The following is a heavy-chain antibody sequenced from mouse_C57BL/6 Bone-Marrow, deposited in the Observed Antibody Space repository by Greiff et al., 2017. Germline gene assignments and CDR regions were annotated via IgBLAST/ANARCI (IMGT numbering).Heavy chain of an antibody. D-gene: IGHD2-3*01. CDR3: ANGAIYDGYEGYFDY. Sequence: QVQLQQSGPGLVQPSQSLSITCTVSGFSLTGYGVHWVRQSPGKGLEWLGVIWRGGGTDYNAAFMSSLTTTKDNSKSHVFFKMTSLQADDTAIYYGANGAIYDGYEGYFDYWGQGTTLTVSS. V-gene: IGHV2-5*01. CDR2: IWRGGGT. CDR1: GFSLTGYG. J-gene: IGHJ2*01.